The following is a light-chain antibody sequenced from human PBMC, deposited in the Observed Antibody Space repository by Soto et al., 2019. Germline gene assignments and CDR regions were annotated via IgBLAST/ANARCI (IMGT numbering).Light chain of an antibody. Sequence: DIQMTQSPSSLSASVGDRVTITCRASQDISVYLAWYQQKPEKVPKLLIYAASTLQSGVPSRFSCSGSGTDFTLTISSLQPEDVATYYCQKYNTAPLTFGQGTRLEIK. J-gene: IGKJ5*01. CDR3: QKYNTAPLT. CDR1: QDISVY. CDR2: AAS. V-gene: IGKV1-27*01.